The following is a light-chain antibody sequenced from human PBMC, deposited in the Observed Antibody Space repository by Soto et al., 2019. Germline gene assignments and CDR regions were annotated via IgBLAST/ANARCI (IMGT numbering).Light chain of an antibody. CDR2: GNS. Sequence: QSVLTQPPSVSGSPGPRVTISCTGSSSNIGAGYDVHWYQQLPGTAPKVLIYGNSNRPSGVPDRFSGSKSGTSASLAITGLQAEDEADYYCQSYDSSLSGYVFGTGTKVTVL. CDR1: SSNIGAGYD. J-gene: IGLJ1*01. CDR3: QSYDSSLSGYV. V-gene: IGLV1-40*01.